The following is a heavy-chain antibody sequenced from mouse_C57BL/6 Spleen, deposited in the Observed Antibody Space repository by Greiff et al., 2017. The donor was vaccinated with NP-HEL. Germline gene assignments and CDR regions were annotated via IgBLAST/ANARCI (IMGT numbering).Heavy chain of an antibody. CDR1: GYTFTSYW. Sequence: QVQLQQPGAELVRPGSSVKLSCKASGYTFTSYWMHWVKQRPIQGLEWIGNIDPSDSETHYNQKFKDKATLTVDKSSSTAYMQLSSLTSEDSAVYYCARYTDGGYFDYWGQGTTLTVSS. V-gene: IGHV1-52*01. D-gene: IGHD1-1*01. CDR2: IDPSDSET. J-gene: IGHJ2*01. CDR3: ARYTDGGYFDY.